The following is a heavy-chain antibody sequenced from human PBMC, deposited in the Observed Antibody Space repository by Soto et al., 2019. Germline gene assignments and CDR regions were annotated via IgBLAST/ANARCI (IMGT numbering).Heavy chain of an antibody. Sequence: ASETLSLTCTVSGGSISSYYWSWIRQPPGKGLEWIGYIYYSGSTNYNPSLKSRVTISVDTSKNQFSLKLSSVTAADTAVYYCARDRGMVYYGSGSTVGFDPWGQGTLVTVSS. D-gene: IGHD3-10*01. CDR1: GGSISSYY. J-gene: IGHJ5*02. CDR2: IYYSGST. CDR3: ARDRGMVYYGSGSTVGFDP. V-gene: IGHV4-59*01.